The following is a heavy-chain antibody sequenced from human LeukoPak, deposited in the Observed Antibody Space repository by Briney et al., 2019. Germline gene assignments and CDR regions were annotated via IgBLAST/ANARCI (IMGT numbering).Heavy chain of an antibody. V-gene: IGHV1-18*01. Sequence: ASVKVSCKASGYTFASYGVTWVRQAPGQGLERMGWISAYNGNTNYAQKLQGRVTMTTDTSTSTAYMELRSLRSDDTAVYYCARQVDSTMALPDYWGQGTLVTVSS. J-gene: IGHJ4*02. D-gene: IGHD3-10*01. CDR2: ISAYNGNT. CDR3: ARQVDSTMALPDY. CDR1: GYTFASYG.